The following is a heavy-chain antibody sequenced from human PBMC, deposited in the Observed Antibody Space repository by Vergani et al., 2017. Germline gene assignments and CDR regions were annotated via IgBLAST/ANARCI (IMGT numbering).Heavy chain of an antibody. CDR2: ISSDGGST. Sequence: EGQLVESGGGLVKPGGSLRLSCAASGFTFSSYSMNWVRQAPGKGLEWVSTISSDGGSTYYADSVKGRFTISRDNSKNTLSLQMNSLTAEDTAIYYCAGPQGTSAYYYGGFDYWGQGILVTVSS. CDR3: AGPQGTSAYYYGGFDY. CDR1: GFTFSSYS. V-gene: IGHV3-23*04. D-gene: IGHD3-22*01. J-gene: IGHJ4*02.